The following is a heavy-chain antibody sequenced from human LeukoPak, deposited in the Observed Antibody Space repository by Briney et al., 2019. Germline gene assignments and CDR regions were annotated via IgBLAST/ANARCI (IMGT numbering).Heavy chain of an antibody. CDR2: ISCSGGST. J-gene: IGHJ4*02. CDR1: GFAFNYYA. Sequence: GGSLRLSCAASGFAFNYYAMSWVRQAPGKGLEWVSSISCSGGSTYYADSVKGRFTISRDNSKNTLYLQMNSLRAEDTAVYYCSKEPSISAVGTFEYWGQGTLVPVSS. CDR3: SKEPSISAVGTFEY. V-gene: IGHV3-23*01. D-gene: IGHD6-13*01.